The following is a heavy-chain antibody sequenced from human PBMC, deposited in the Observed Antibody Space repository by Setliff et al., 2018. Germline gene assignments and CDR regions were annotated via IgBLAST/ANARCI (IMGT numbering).Heavy chain of an antibody. D-gene: IGHD1-1*01. CDR1: GYTFTSYA. CDR2: IIPIFGSP. J-gene: IGHJ4*02. CDR3: ARDSQLGFYYFDS. Sequence: ASVKVSCKASGYTFTSYAIHWVRQAPGQGLEWMGMIIPIFGSPHYAQRFQDRVIITADVSTRTAYMDLSSLRSEDTAIYYCARDSQLGFYYFDSWGRGTLVTVSS. V-gene: IGHV1-69*13.